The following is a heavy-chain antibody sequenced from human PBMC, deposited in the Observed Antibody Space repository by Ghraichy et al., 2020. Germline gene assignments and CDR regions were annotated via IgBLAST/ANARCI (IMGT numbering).Heavy chain of an antibody. CDR3: ARPGVQLGAEGMDV. CDR2: IYYSGST. J-gene: IGHJ6*02. D-gene: IGHD1-1*01. Sequence: SETLSLTCTVSGGSISSSSYYWGWIRQPPGKGLEWIGSIYYSGSTYYNPSLKSRVTISVDTSKNQFSLKLSSVTAADTAVYYCARPGVQLGAEGMDVWGQGTTVTVSS. V-gene: IGHV4-39*01. CDR1: GGSISSSSYY.